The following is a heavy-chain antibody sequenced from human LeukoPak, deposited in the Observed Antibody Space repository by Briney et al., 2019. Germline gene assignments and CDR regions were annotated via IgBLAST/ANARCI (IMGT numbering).Heavy chain of an antibody. Sequence: KPSETLSLTCAVYGGSFSGYYWSWIRQPPGKGLEWIGEINHSGSTNYNPSLKSRVTISVDTSKNQFSLKLSSVTAADTAVYYCARATPVGGVRFDYWGQGTLVTVSS. CDR3: ARATPVGGVRFDY. CDR2: INHSGST. CDR1: GGSFSGYY. J-gene: IGHJ4*02. D-gene: IGHD3-16*01. V-gene: IGHV4-34*01.